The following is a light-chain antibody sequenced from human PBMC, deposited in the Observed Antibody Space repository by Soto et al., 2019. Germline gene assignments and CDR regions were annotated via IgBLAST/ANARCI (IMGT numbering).Light chain of an antibody. CDR1: QSVSSNN. J-gene: IGKJ3*01. CDR3: QQYGRSPFT. CDR2: GAS. Sequence: EIVLTQSPGTLSLSPGERATLSCRASQSVSSNNLAWYQQRPGQAPRVVIYGASTRATGIPERFSGSGSGTDFTLTISRLEPEDLAVYYCQQYGRSPFTCDPGTKVDIK. V-gene: IGKV3-20*01.